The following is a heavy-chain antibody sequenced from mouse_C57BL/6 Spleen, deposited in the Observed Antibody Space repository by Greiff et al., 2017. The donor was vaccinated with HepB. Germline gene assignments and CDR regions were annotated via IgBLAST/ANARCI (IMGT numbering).Heavy chain of an antibody. J-gene: IGHJ1*03. D-gene: IGHD1-2*01. CDR1: GYTFTDYY. CDR2: INPNNGGT. V-gene: IGHV1-26*01. Sequence: EVQLRQSGPELVKPGASVKISCKASGYTFTDYYMNWVKQSHGKSLEWIGDINPNNGGTSYNQKFKGKATLTVDKSSSTAYMELRSLTSEDSAVYYCASRGYYGPYWYFDVWGTGTTVTVSS. CDR3: ASRGYYGPYWYFDV.